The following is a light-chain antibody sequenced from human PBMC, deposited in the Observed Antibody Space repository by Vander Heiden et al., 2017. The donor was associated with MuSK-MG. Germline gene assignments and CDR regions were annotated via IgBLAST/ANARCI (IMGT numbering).Light chain of an antibody. CDR2: DVS. CDR3: SSYATTSPCV. J-gene: IGLJ2*01. CDR1: SSDIGAYNY. V-gene: IGLV2-14*03. Sequence: QSALTQPASVSGSPGQSITISCTGSSSDIGAYNYVSWYQQHPGKAPKRIIFDVSNRPSRVSNRFSGSKSGNTASLTISGLQPEDEAVYYCSSYATTSPCVFGGGTKVTFL.